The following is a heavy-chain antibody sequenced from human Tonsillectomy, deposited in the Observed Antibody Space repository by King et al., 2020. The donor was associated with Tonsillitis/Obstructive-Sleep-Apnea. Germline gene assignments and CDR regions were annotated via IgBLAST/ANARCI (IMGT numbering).Heavy chain of an antibody. CDR2: ISYDGKNK. CDR1: GFTFSSYG. D-gene: IGHD3-22*01. Sequence: VQLVESGGGVVQPGRSLRLSCAASGFTFSSYGMNWVRQAPGKGLEWGAVISYDGKNKYYADSVKGRFTISRDNSKNTLYLQMNSLRAEDTAVYYCSKEQYYYDSSGSTDYMDVWGKGTTVTVSS. V-gene: IGHV3-30*18. CDR3: SKEQYYYDSSGSTDYMDV. J-gene: IGHJ6*03.